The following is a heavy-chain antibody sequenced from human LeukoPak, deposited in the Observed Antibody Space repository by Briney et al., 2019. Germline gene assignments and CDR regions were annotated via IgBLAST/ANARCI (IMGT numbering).Heavy chain of an antibody. Sequence: PGGSLRLSCAASGFSFSSYAIHWVRQAPGKGLEWVAVISFDGSNKYYADSVKGRFTISRDNSKNTLYLQMNSLRPEDTAVYYCARVTAPYIVVVPDATSGTTDGVWDNWFDPWGQGTLVTVSS. CDR1: GFSFSSYA. D-gene: IGHD2-2*01. V-gene: IGHV3-30*04. CDR2: ISFDGSNK. CDR3: ARVTAPYIVVVPDATSGTTDGVWDNWFDP. J-gene: IGHJ5*02.